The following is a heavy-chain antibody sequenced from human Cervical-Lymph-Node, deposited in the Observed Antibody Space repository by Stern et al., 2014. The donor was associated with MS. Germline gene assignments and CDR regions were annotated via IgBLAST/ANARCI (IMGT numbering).Heavy chain of an antibody. V-gene: IGHV3-23*04. CDR2: ISGGGGTT. CDR3: AKEGARGRYFQH. D-gene: IGHD3-16*01. CDR1: GFTFSSYA. Sequence: EVQLVESGGGLVQPGGSLRLSCAASGFTFSSYAMSWVRQGPGKGLEWVSTISGGGGTTYYADSVKGRVTISRDTSKNTLHLQMNSLRAEDTATYHCAKEGARGRYFQHWGQGTLVAVSS. J-gene: IGHJ1*01.